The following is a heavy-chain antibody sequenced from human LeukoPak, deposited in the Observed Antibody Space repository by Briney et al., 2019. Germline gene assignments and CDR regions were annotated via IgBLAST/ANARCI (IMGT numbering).Heavy chain of an antibody. J-gene: IGHJ4*02. D-gene: IGHD1-26*01. Sequence: PSETLSLTCIVSGDSITSHSWSWIRQPPERGVEWIGFIYYAGRIAYNPSLKSRVTTSVDTSKKHFFLKLGSVTAADTAVYYCARVARGYSGSYAGSYFDHWGQGTLVTVSS. CDR2: IYYAGRI. V-gene: IGHV4-59*11. CDR1: GDSITSHS. CDR3: ARVARGYSGSYAGSYFDH.